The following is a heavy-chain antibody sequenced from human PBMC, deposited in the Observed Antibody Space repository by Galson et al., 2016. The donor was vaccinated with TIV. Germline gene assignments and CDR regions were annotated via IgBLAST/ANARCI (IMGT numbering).Heavy chain of an antibody. V-gene: IGHV5-10-1*01. J-gene: IGHJ6*02. CDR3: ATSRYIDSLLEIYGMDV. CDR1: GHRFTSKW. Sequence: QSGAEVKKPGESLRISCKGSGHRFTSKWISWVRQMPGKGLEGRGKFDLSDSYTNYSPPFKGHVTFTVDKPISTAYLQWSSLRASDTAMYYCATSRYIDSLLEIYGMDVWGQGTTVTVSS. D-gene: IGHD3-3*01. CDR2: FDLSDSYT.